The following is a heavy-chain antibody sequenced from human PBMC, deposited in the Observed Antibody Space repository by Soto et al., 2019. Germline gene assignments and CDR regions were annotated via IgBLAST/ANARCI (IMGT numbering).Heavy chain of an antibody. CDR3: ARDAAHTSSGWLSYYYYYMDV. J-gene: IGHJ6*03. CDR2: INPNSGGT. V-gene: IGHV1-2*04. Sequence: ASVKVSCKASGYTFTGYYMHWVRQAPGQGLEWMGWINPNSGGTNYAQKFQGWVTMTRDTSISTAYMELSRLRSDDTAVYYCARDAAHTSSGWLSYYYYYMDVWGKGPTVTFSS. D-gene: IGHD6-19*01. CDR1: GYTFTGYY.